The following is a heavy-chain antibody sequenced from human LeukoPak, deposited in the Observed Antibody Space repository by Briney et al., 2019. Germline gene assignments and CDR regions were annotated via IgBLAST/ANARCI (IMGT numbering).Heavy chain of an antibody. D-gene: IGHD2-2*01. CDR1: GFTFSSYA. Sequence: GGSLRLSCAASGFTFSSYAMSWVRQAPGKGLEWVSAISGSGGSTYYADSVKGRFTISRDNAKNSLYLQMNSLRAEDTAVYYCARYYCSSTSCYADWFDPWGQGTLVTVSS. V-gene: IGHV3-23*01. CDR3: ARYYCSSTSCYADWFDP. CDR2: ISGSGGST. J-gene: IGHJ5*02.